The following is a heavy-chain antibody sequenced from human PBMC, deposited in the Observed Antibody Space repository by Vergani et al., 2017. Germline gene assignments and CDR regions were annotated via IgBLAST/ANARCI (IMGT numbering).Heavy chain of an antibody. CDR1: GFTFSSYS. D-gene: IGHD2-2*01. CDR3: ARDLYCSSTSCAYYGMDV. CDR2: ISSSSSYI. Sequence: EVQLVESGGGLVKPGGSLRLSCAASGFTFSSYSMNWVRQAPGKGLEWVSSISSSSSYIYYADSVKGRFTISRDNAKNSLYLQMNSRRAEDTAVYYCARDLYCSSTSCAYYGMDVWGQGTTVTVSS. V-gene: IGHV3-21*01. J-gene: IGHJ6*02.